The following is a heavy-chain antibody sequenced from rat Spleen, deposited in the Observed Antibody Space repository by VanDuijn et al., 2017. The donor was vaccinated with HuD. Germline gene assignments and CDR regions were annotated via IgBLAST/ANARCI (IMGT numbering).Heavy chain of an antibody. Sequence: EVQLVESDGGLVQPGRSLKLSCAASGFTFSDYYMAWVRQAPTKGLEWVATISYDGSSTYYRDSVKGRFTISRDNAKSTLYLQMDSLRSEDTATYYCTRQLPGYNYFDYWGQGVMVTVSS. CDR3: TRQLPGYNYFDY. J-gene: IGHJ2*01. CDR1: GFTFSDYY. CDR2: ISYDGSST. D-gene: IGHD1-4*01. V-gene: IGHV5-29*01.